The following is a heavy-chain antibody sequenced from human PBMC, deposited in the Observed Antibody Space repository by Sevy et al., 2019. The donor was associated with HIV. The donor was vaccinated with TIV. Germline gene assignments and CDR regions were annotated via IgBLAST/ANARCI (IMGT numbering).Heavy chain of an antibody. Sequence: SETQSLTCTVSGYSIRNGYYWAWIRQPPGKGLEWIGSIHHSGITHYNPSLKSRVIISVDTSKNQVSLELSSVTAADTAMYYCARDRKYPLYYFDYWGQGILVTVSS. D-gene: IGHD6-6*01. CDR3: ARDRKYPLYYFDY. CDR2: IHHSGIT. CDR1: GYSIRNGYY. V-gene: IGHV4-38-2*02. J-gene: IGHJ4*02.